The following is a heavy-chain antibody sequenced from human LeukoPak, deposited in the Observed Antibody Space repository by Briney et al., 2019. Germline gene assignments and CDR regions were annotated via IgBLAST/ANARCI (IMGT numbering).Heavy chain of an antibody. D-gene: IGHD2-15*01. CDR2: INWNGGST. V-gene: IGHV3-20*01. CDR3: ARGGGYCRGGSCYQPLAL. J-gene: IGHJ2*01. CDR1: KFTFEDYG. Sequence: RGTLRLSRATSKFTFEDYGMICVRQGRGKGLEWVSGINWNGGSTDYADSVKGRFTISRDNAKKFLYLQMNSLRAEDTALYHCARGGGYCRGGSCYQPLALWGRGTLVTVSS.